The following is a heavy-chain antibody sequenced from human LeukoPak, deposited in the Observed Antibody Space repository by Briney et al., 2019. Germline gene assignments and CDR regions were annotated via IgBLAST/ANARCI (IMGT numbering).Heavy chain of an antibody. J-gene: IGHJ4*02. CDR2: ILNDERNK. CDR1: GFTFSSYG. CDR3: AKDRGDGYNWENSSGFDS. D-gene: IGHD5-24*01. V-gene: IGHV3-30*18. Sequence: PGGSLRLSCAASGFTFSSYGMQWVRQAPGKGLEWVAVILNDERNKWYADSVKGRFTTSRDNSQNTLSLQMSSLRVEDTGVYYCAKDRGDGYNWENSSGFDSWGQGTLVTVSS.